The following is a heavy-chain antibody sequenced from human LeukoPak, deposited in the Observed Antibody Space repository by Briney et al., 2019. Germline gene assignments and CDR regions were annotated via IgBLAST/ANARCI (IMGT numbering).Heavy chain of an antibody. Sequence: SETLSPTCTVSGGSISSYYWSWIRQPPGKGLEWTGYIYYSGSTNYNPSLKSRVTISVDTSKNQFSLKLSSVSAADTAVYYCARGITIFGVVIPNRFDYWGQGTLVTVSS. CDR2: IYYSGST. D-gene: IGHD3-3*01. CDR3: ARGITIFGVVIPNRFDY. J-gene: IGHJ4*02. V-gene: IGHV4-59*01. CDR1: GGSISSYY.